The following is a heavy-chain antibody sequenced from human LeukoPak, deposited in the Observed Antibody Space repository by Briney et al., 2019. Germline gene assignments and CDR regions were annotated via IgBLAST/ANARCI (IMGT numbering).Heavy chain of an antibody. CDR2: ISAYNGNT. J-gene: IGHJ4*02. D-gene: IGHD2-2*02. CDR1: GYTFTSYG. CDR3: ARDLKRYCSSTSCYTLDY. V-gene: IGHV1-18*01. Sequence: ASVKVSCKPSGYTFTSYGISWVRQAPGQGLEWMGWISAYNGNTNYAQKLQGRVTMTTDTSTSTAYMELRSLRSDDTTVYYCARDLKRYCSSTSCYTLDYWGQGTLVTVSS.